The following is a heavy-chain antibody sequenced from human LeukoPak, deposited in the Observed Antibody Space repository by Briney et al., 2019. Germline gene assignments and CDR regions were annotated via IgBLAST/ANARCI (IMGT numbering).Heavy chain of an antibody. CDR2: INPSSGGT. CDR1: GYTFTGYY. CDR3: AREGPTDYGGNSENCFNY. D-gene: IGHD4-23*01. J-gene: IGHJ4*02. Sequence: ASVKVSCKASGYTFTGYYMHWVRQAPGQGLEWMGWINPSSGGTNYAQKFQGWVTMTRDTSISTAYMELSRLRSGDTAVYYCAREGPTDYGGNSENCFNYWGQGTLVTVSS. V-gene: IGHV1-2*04.